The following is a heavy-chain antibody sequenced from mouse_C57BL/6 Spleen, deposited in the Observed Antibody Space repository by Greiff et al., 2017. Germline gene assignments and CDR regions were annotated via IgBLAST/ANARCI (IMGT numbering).Heavy chain of an antibody. V-gene: IGHV5-17*01. D-gene: IGHD2-4*01. CDR1: GFTFSDYG. J-gene: IGHJ3*01. CDR2: ISSGSSTI. CDR3: ARAGDYDEAWFAY. Sequence: EVKLVEPGGGLVKPGGSLKLSCAASGFTFSDYGMHWVRQAPEKGLEWVAYISSGSSTIYYADTVKGRFTISRDNAKNTLFLQMTSLRSEDTAVYYCARAGDYDEAWFAYWGQGTLVTVSA.